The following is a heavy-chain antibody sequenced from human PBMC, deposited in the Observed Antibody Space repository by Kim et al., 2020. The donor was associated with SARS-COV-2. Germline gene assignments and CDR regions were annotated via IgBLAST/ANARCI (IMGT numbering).Heavy chain of an antibody. D-gene: IGHD2-2*01. J-gene: IGHJ4*01. Sequence: SETLSLTCAVYGGSFSGYYWSWIRQPPGKGLEWIGEINHSGSTNYNPSLNSRVTISVDTSKNQFSLKLSSVTAADTAVYYCARANTFRWFGIVVVPAAQDPYYFDYWGQGTLVTVSS. CDR3: ARANTFRWFGIVVVPAAQDPYYFDY. CDR2: INHSGST. V-gene: IGHV4-34*01. CDR1: GGSFSGYY.